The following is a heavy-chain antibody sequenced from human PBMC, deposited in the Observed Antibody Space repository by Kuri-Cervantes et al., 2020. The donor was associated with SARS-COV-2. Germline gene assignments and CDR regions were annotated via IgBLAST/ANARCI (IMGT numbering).Heavy chain of an antibody. D-gene: IGHD3-22*01. Sequence: SVKVSCKASGGTFSSYAISWVRQAPGQGLEWMGRIILIFGIANYAQKFQGRVTITADKSTSTAYMELSSLRSEDTAVYYCARVWYYYDSSGPPWYYYYGMDVWGQGTTVTVSS. V-gene: IGHV1-69*04. J-gene: IGHJ6*02. CDR2: IILIFGIA. CDR1: GGTFSSYA. CDR3: ARVWYYYDSSGPPWYYYYGMDV.